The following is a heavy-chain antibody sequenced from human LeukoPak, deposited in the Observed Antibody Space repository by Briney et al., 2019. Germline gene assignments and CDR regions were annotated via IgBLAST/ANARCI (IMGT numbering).Heavy chain of an antibody. J-gene: IGHJ4*02. D-gene: IGHD2-8*01. CDR3: TTVAYVCGY. CDR2: SKSKTNGGTP. V-gene: IGHV3-15*01. CDR1: GFTFSHAW. Sequence: GGSLRLSCAASGFTFSHAWMSWVRQAPGQGLEGVGRSKSKTNGGTPEYAAPVKGRINISRDESKNMLYLQITGVKIVDKAVYYCTTVAYVCGYWGQGTLVTVSS.